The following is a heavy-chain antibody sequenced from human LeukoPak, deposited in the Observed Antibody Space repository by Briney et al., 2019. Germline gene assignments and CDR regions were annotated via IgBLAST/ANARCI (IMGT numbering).Heavy chain of an antibody. CDR3: ARLPAANNIAVAVDAFDI. CDR2: INHSGST. CDR1: GGSFSGYY. D-gene: IGHD6-19*01. Sequence: SETLSLTCAVYGGSFSGYYWSWIRQPPGKGLEWIGEINHSGSTNYNPSLKSRVTISVDTSKNQFSLKLSSVTAADTAVYYCARLPAANNIAVAVDAFDIWGQGTMVTVSS. J-gene: IGHJ3*02. V-gene: IGHV4-34*01.